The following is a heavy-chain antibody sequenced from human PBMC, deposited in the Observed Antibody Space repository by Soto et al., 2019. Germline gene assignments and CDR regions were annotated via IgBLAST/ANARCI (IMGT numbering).Heavy chain of an antibody. CDR3: ARRIRYSTILDNWFDP. Sequence: SGPTLVNPTQTLTLTCTFSGFSLSTKGVGVGWIRQPPAKALEWLALIYWNDDKRYSPSLKSRLTITKDTSKNQVVLKMTNMDPVDTGTYYCARRIRYSTILDNWFDPWGQGALVTVSS. CDR2: IYWNDDK. V-gene: IGHV2-5*01. D-gene: IGHD3-9*01. CDR1: GFSLSTKGVG. J-gene: IGHJ5*02.